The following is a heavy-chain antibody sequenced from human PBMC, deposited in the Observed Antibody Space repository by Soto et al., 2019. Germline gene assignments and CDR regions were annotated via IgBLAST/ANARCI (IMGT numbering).Heavy chain of an antibody. J-gene: IGHJ6*02. CDR2: ISSSSSYI. CDR3: ARDLLSFRGSTQPYGMDV. V-gene: IGHV3-21*01. CDR1: GFTFSSYS. D-gene: IGHD1-1*01. Sequence: GGSLRLSCAASGFTFSSYSMNWVRQAPGKGLEWVSSISSSSSYIYYADSVKGRFTISRDNAKNSLYLQMNSLRAEDTAVYYCARDLLSFRGSTQPYGMDVWGQGTTVTVSS.